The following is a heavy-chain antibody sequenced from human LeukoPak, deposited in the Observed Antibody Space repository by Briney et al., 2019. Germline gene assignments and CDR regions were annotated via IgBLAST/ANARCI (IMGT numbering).Heavy chain of an antibody. V-gene: IGHV4-34*01. CDR3: ARAGLTIDTTMVEYYYYYYMDV. CDR2: INHSGST. J-gene: IGHJ6*03. CDR1: GGSFSGYY. D-gene: IGHD5-18*01. Sequence: SETLSLTCAVYGGSFSGYYWSWIRQPPGKGLEWIGEINHSGSTNYNPSLKSRVTISVDTSKNQFSLKPSSVTAADTAVYYCARAGLTIDTTMVEYYYYYYMDVWGKGTTVTVSS.